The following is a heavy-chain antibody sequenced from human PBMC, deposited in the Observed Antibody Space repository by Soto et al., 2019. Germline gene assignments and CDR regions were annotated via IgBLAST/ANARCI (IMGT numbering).Heavy chain of an antibody. CDR2: IRSKANSYAT. V-gene: IGHV3-73*02. CDR1: GFTFSGSA. J-gene: IGHJ4*02. Sequence: EVQLVESGGGLVQPGGSLKLSCAASGFTFSGSAMHWVRQASGKGLEWVGRIRSKANSYATAYAASVKGRFTISRDDSKNTAYLQMNSLKTEDTAVYYCTRFSYDSSYWGQGTLVTVSS. D-gene: IGHD3-22*01. CDR3: TRFSYDSSY.